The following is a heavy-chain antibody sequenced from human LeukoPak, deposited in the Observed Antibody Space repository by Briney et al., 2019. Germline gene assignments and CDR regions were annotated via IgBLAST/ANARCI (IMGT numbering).Heavy chain of an antibody. D-gene: IGHD5-24*01. CDR3: ARGGRRLQRSFDY. CDR2: INHSGST. Sequence: SETLSLTCAVYGGSFSGYYWSWIRQPPGKGLEWIGEINHSGSTNYNPSLKSRVTISVDTSKNQFSLKLSSETAADTAVYYCARGGRRLQRSFDYWGQGTLVTVSS. V-gene: IGHV4-34*01. J-gene: IGHJ4*02. CDR1: GGSFSGYY.